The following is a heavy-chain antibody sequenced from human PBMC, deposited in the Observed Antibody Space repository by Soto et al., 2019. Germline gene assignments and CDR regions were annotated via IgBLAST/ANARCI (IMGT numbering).Heavy chain of an antibody. CDR1: GGSISSGSYY. Sequence: QLQLQESGPGLVKPSETLSLTCSVSGGSISSGSYYWGWIRQPPGKGLEWIGSIYYSGSAYYNPSLMSRVTISVDTSRNQFALNVTSVTAADTAVYYCAREDCSSSSCYVGMVADGMDVWGQGTTVTVSS. V-gene: IGHV4-39*02. CDR2: IYYSGSA. CDR3: AREDCSSSSCYVGMVADGMDV. D-gene: IGHD2-2*01. J-gene: IGHJ6*02.